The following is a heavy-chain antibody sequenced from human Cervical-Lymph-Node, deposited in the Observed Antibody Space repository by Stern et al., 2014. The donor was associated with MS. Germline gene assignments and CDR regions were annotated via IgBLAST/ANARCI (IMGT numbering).Heavy chain of an antibody. D-gene: IGHD5-18*01. CDR1: GYSFTGNY. J-gene: IGHJ4*02. Sequence: QMKLVQSGAEVKKPGASVKVSCKAAGYSFTGNYIHWLRQAPGQGLEWMGRTNPNSGDSNYALKFQGRVTMTRDTSISTAYMNLNRLGIDDTAVYYCARERGRAGPAMADYWGQGTLVTVSS. CDR3: ARERGRAGPAMADY. CDR2: TNPNSGDS. V-gene: IGHV1-2*06.